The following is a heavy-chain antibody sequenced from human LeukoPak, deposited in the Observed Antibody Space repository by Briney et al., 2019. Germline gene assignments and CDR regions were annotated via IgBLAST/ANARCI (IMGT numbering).Heavy chain of an antibody. D-gene: IGHD4-17*01. Sequence: GGSLRLSCAASGFTFSSYGMHWVRQAPGKGLEWVAFIRYDGSNKYYADSVKGRFTISRDNSKNTLYLQMNSLRAEDTAVYYCARRYGDYDPIDYWGQGTLVTVSS. CDR3: ARRYGDYDPIDY. CDR1: GFTFSSYG. V-gene: IGHV3-30*02. J-gene: IGHJ4*02. CDR2: IRYDGSNK.